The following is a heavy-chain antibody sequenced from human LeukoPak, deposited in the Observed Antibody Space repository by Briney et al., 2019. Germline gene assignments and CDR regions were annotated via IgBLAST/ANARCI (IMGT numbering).Heavy chain of an antibody. CDR2: IKEDGSEK. J-gene: IGHJ5*01. Sequence: GRSLRLSCAASGFTFSSYSMNWVRQAPGKGLEWVANIKEDGSEKHYADSVKGRFTVSRDNAKNSLYLQMNSLRVEDTAVYYCARDPDLSWGQGTLVTVSS. CDR3: ARDPDLS. CDR1: GFTFSSYS. V-gene: IGHV3-7*01.